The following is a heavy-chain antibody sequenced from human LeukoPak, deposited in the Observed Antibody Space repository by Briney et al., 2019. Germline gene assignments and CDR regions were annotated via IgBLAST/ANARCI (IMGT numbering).Heavy chain of an antibody. CDR3: ARWRSTSGDQDFDC. CDR2: IKYDDTVK. Sequence: GGSLRLSCTAAGFNFGTYWMSWVRQSPEKGLEFVANIKYDDTVKNYVDSVKGRFTISRDNPSNSVYLQMDSLGAEDTAVYYCARWRSTSGDQDFDCWGQGTLVTVSS. J-gene: IGHJ4*02. D-gene: IGHD2-2*01. CDR1: GFNFGTYW. V-gene: IGHV3-7*01.